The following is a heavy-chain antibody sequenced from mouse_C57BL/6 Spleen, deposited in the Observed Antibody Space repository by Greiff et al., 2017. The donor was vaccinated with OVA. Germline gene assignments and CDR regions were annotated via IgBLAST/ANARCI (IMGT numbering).Heavy chain of an antibody. CDR1: GFTFSSYT. Sequence: EVMLVESGGGLVKPGGSLKLSCAASGFTFSSYTMSWVRQTPEKRLEWVATISGGGGNTYYPDSVKGRFTISRDNAKNTLYLQMSRLRSEDTALYYCARQDSNYWYFDVWGTGTTVTVSS. J-gene: IGHJ1*03. CDR3: ARQDSNYWYFDV. CDR2: ISGGGGNT. V-gene: IGHV5-9*01. D-gene: IGHD2-5*01.